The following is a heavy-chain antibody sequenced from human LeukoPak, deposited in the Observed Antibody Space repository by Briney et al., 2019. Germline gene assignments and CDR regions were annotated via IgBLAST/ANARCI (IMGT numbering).Heavy chain of an antibody. CDR1: GFSFDDYA. CDR3: AKDAYGGATFFYYMDV. V-gene: IGHV3-9*01. CDR2: ISWHSGRI. J-gene: IGHJ6*03. Sequence: GGSLRLSCAASGFSFDDYAMHWVRQAPGKGLEWVSGISWHSGRIAYADSVRGRFTISRDNAKNSLSLQMNSLRDDDTAVYYCAKDAYGGATFFYYMDVSGKGTTVIVSS. D-gene: IGHD2/OR15-2a*01.